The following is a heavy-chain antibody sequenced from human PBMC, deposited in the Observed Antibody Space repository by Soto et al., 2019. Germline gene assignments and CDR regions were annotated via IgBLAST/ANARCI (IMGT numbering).Heavy chain of an antibody. D-gene: IGHD6-19*01. CDR1: GFTTSSYA. J-gene: IGHJ4*02. CDR3: AKRPGYSSTWHYFDY. CDR2: ISASGDGT. Sequence: EVPLLESGGGLVQPGGSLRLSCAASGFTTSSYAMSWVRQAPGKGLEWVSTISASGDGTYYADSVKGRFTISRDNSKSTLSLQMNSLRAEDTAVYYCAKRPGYSSTWHYFDYWGQGTLVTVSS. V-gene: IGHV3-23*01.